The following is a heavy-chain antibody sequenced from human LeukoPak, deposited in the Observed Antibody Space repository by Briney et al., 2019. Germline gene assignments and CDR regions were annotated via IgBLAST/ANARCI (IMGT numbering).Heavy chain of an antibody. V-gene: IGHV3-30*02. J-gene: IGHJ3*02. CDR1: GFTFTTYG. CDR2: IRSDGNNK. D-gene: IGHD3-3*01. Sequence: GGSLRLSCAASGFTFTTYGMHWVRQAPGKGLEWVAFIRSDGNNKYYADSVKGRFTISRDNSKNTLYLQMNSLRAEDTAVYYCAREGLDYDLRPTYAFDIWGQGTMVTVSS. CDR3: AREGLDYDLRPTYAFDI.